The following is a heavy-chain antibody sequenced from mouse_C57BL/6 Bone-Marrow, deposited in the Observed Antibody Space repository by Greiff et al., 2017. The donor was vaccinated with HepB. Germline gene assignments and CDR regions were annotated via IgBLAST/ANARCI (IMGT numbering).Heavy chain of an antibody. D-gene: IGHD1-1*01. CDR1: GYTFTEYT. V-gene: IGHV1-62-2*01. CDR3: ARHEYYYGSTLYYFDY. Sequence: VQLQQSGAELVKPGASVKLSCKASGYTFTEYTIHWVKQRSGQGLEWIGWFYPGSGSIKYNEKFKDKATLTADKSSSTVYMELSRLTSEDSAVYFCARHEYYYGSTLYYFDYWGQGTTLTVSS. CDR2: FYPGSGSI. J-gene: IGHJ2*01.